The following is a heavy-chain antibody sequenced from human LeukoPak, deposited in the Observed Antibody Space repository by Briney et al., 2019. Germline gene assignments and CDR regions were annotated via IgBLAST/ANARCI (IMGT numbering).Heavy chain of an antibody. V-gene: IGHV3-48*01. CDR1: GFTFSSYS. D-gene: IGHD3-3*01. Sequence: QPGGSLRLSCAASGFTFSSYSMNWVRQAPGKGLEWVSYISSSSTIYYADSVEGRFTISRDNGKNSLYLQMNSLRAEDTAVYYCARDVWSGYYTWGLFDYWGQGTLVTVSS. CDR2: ISSSSTI. J-gene: IGHJ4*02. CDR3: ARDVWSGYYTWGLFDY.